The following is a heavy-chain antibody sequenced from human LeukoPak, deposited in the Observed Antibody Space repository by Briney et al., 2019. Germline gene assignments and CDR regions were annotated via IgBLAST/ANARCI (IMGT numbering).Heavy chain of an antibody. CDR2: IYYSGST. D-gene: IGHD2-2*01. Sequence: SETLSLTCTVSGGSISSYYWSWIRQPPGKGLEWIGYIYYSGSTNYNPSLKSRVTISVDTSKNQFSLKLSSVTAADTAVYYCAREVPAAGVDYWGQGTLVTVSP. J-gene: IGHJ4*02. CDR1: GGSISSYY. CDR3: AREVPAAGVDY. V-gene: IGHV4-59*01.